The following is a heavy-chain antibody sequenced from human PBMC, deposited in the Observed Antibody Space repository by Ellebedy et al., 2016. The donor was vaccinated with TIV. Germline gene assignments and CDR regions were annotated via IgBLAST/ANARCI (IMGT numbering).Heavy chain of an antibody. J-gene: IGHJ3*02. V-gene: IGHV3-66*01. D-gene: IGHD3-10*01. CDR3: ATETFNDADLLLWGLFSM. CDR1: GFTVNSNY. Sequence: PGGSLRLTCVVSGFTVNSNYMSWVRQAPGKGLEWVSVISVGGSTYYADSVKGRFTISRDNSKNTLLLQMNILRADDTAVYYCATETFNDADLLLWGLFSMWGQGTTVTVSS. CDR2: ISVGGST.